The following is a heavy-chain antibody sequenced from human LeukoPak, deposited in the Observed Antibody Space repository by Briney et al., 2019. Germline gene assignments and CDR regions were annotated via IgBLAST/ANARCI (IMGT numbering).Heavy chain of an antibody. D-gene: IGHD3-3*01. Sequence: ASVKVSCKASGYTFTSYAMHWVRQAPGQRLEWMGWINAGNGNTKYSQKFQGRVTITRDTSASTAYMELSSLRSEDTAVYYCARGVREFFGVVILLGWFDPWGQGTLVTVSS. CDR3: ARGVREFFGVVILLGWFDP. CDR1: GYTFTSYA. V-gene: IGHV1-3*01. CDR2: INAGNGNT. J-gene: IGHJ5*02.